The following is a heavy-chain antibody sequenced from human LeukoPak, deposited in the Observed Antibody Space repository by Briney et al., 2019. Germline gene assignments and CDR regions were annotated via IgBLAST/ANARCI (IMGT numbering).Heavy chain of an antibody. CDR3: TTAGIAAAVDY. J-gene: IGHJ4*02. CDR2: IKSKTDGGTT. V-gene: IGHV3-15*01. D-gene: IGHD6-13*01. Sequence: PGGSLRLSCAASGFTFSGYAMSWVRQAPGKGLEWVGRIKSKTDGGTTDYAAPVKGRFTISRDDSKNTLYLQMNSLKTEDTAVYYCTTAGIAAAVDYWGQGTLVTVSS. CDR1: GFTFSGYA.